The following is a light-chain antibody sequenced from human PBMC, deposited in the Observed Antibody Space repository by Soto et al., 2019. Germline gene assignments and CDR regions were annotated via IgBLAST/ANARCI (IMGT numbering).Light chain of an antibody. CDR3: QVWDSSSDHPA. CDR1: KIGRKS. J-gene: IGLJ2*01. CDR2: DDS. V-gene: IGLV3-21*02. Sequence: VLTQPPSVSVAPGQTARITCGGNKIGRKSVHWYQQKPGQAPVLVVFDDSDRPSGIPERFSGSNSGSTATLTISRVEAGDEADYYCQVWDSSSDHPAFGGGTKRTVL.